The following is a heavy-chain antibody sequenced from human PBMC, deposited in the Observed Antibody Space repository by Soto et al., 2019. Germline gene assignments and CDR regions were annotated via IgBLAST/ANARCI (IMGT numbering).Heavy chain of an antibody. D-gene: IGHD6-13*01. CDR1: GFTFSNAW. J-gene: IGHJ4*02. CDR2: IKSKTDGGTT. V-gene: IGHV3-15*07. Sequence: GSLRLSCAASGFTFSNAWINWVRQAPGKGLEWVGRIKSKTDGGTTDFAAPVKGRFAISRDDSKDMVYLQMNSLKTEDTGIYYCAIAAAGTRGYWGQGTLVTVSS. CDR3: AIAAAGTRGY.